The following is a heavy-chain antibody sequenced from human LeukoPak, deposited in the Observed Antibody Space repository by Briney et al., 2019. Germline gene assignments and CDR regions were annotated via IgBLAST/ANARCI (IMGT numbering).Heavy chain of an antibody. J-gene: IGHJ6*02. V-gene: IGHV1-2*02. D-gene: IGHD3-22*01. CDR1: GYTFTGYY. Sequence: GASVNVSCKASGYTFTGYYMHWGRHAPGQGLEWMGWINPNSGGTNYAQTFQGRVTMTRDTSISTAYMELSRLRSDDTAVYYCARGGYFYDCIFYGMDVWGQGTTVTVSS. CDR2: INPNSGGT. CDR3: ARGGYFYDCIFYGMDV.